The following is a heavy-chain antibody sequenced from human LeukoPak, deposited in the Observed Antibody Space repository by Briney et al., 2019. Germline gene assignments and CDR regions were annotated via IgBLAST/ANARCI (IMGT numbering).Heavy chain of an antibody. CDR3: ARGVDIVATIRDSSSWYEDY. D-gene: IGHD5-12*01. CDR2: INHSGST. V-gene: IGHV4-34*01. Sequence: SETLSLTCAVYGGSFSGYYWSWIRQPPGKGLEWIGEINHSGSTNYNPSLKSRVTISVDTSKNQSSLKLSSVTAADTAVYYCARGVDIVATIRDSSSWYEDYWGQGTLVTVSS. CDR1: GGSFSGYY. J-gene: IGHJ4*02.